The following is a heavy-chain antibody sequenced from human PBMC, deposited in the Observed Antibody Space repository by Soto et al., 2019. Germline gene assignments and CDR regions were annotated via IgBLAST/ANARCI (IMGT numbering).Heavy chain of an antibody. D-gene: IGHD3-10*01. CDR3: TTDLLRLRGSGSYIHYYYGMDV. CDR2: IKSKTDGGTT. Sequence: GGSLRLSCAASGFTFSNAWMNWVRQAPGKGLEWVGRIKSKTDGGTTDYAAPVKGRFTISRDDSKNTLYLQMNSLKTEDTAVYYCTTDLLRLRGSGSYIHYYYGMDVWGQGTTVTVSS. V-gene: IGHV3-15*07. J-gene: IGHJ6*02. CDR1: GFTFSNAW.